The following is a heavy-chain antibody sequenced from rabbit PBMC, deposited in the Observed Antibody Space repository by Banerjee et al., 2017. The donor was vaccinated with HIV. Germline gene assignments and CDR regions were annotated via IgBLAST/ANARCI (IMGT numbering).Heavy chain of an antibody. D-gene: IGHD4-2*01. J-gene: IGHJ4*01. V-gene: IGHV1S45*01. CDR1: GFSLSNKYV. Sequence: QEQLEESGGDLVKPEGSLTLTCTASGFSLSNKYVMCWVRQAPGKGLEWIACINTSSGDTVYATWAKGRFTISKASWTTVTLQMTSLTAADTATYFCASDSGGIYYNLWGPGTLVTVS. CDR2: INTSSGDT. CDR3: ASDSGGIYYNL.